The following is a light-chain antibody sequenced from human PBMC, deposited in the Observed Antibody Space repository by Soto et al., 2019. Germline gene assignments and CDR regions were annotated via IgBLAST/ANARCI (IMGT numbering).Light chain of an antibody. Sequence: QSALTQPASVSGSPGQAIIISCPGNSSDVGSYDLVSWYRQRPGKAPKLMIYEGTKRPSGVSNRYSASKSCNKASLTISGLQAEDEADYFCCSYAGRNTSVVFGGGTKLTVL. CDR1: SSDVGSYDL. J-gene: IGLJ2*01. V-gene: IGLV2-23*01. CDR3: CSYAGRNTSVV. CDR2: EGT.